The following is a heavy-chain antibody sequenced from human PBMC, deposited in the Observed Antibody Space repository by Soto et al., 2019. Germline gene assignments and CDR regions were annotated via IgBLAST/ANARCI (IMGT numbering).Heavy chain of an antibody. Sequence: QVQLQESVPGLVKPSQTLSLTCTVSGGSISSCGYYWSWISQHPGNGLVWIGYIYYSGSTYYNPSLKRRVTISVDTAKNQFSLKLSSGTAADTAVYYCASSRHSRAMAWYYYGIDVWGQGTTVTVSS. CDR2: IYYSGST. D-gene: IGHD6-13*01. CDR3: ASSRHSRAMAWYYYGIDV. V-gene: IGHV4-31*03. CDR1: GGSISSCGYY. J-gene: IGHJ6*02.